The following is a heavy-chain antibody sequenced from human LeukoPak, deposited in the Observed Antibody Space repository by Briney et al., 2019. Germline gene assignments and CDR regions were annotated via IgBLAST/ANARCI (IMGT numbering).Heavy chain of an antibody. D-gene: IGHD2-2*01. CDR3: ARGYCSSTSCYRVDP. J-gene: IGHJ5*02. V-gene: IGHV4-61*01. CDR2: IYYSGST. Sequence: SETLSLTCTVSGGSVSSGSYYWSWIRQPPGKGLEWIGYIYYSGSTNYNPSLKSRVTISVDTSKNQFSLKLSSVTAADTAVYYCARGYCSSTSCYRVDPWGQGTLVTVSS. CDR1: GGSVSSGSYY.